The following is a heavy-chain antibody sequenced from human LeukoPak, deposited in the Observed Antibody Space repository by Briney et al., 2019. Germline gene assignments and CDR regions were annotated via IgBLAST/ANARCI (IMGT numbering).Heavy chain of an antibody. CDR2: ISYDGSNK. D-gene: IGHD1-14*01. CDR1: GFTFSSYG. J-gene: IGHJ4*02. CDR3: AKGSTGVNFDY. Sequence: SGGSLRLSCAASGFTFSSYGMHWVRQAPGKGLEWVAVISYDGSNKYYADSVKGRFTISRDNSKNTLYLQMNSLRAEDTAVYYCAKGSTGVNFDYWGQGTLVTVSS. V-gene: IGHV3-30*18.